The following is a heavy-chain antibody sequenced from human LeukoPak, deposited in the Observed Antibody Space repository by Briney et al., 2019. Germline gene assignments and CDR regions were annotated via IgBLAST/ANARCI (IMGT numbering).Heavy chain of an antibody. CDR2: ISYDGSNK. CDR1: GFTFSSYG. J-gene: IGHJ4*02. D-gene: IGHD3-10*01. Sequence: PGRSLRLSCAASGFTFSSYGMHWVRQAPGKGLEWVAVISYDGSNKYYADSVKGRFTISRDNSKNTLYLQMNSLRAEDTAVYYCAKDADYYGSGSPYYFDYWGQGTLVTVSS. V-gene: IGHV3-30*18. CDR3: AKDADYYGSGSPYYFDY.